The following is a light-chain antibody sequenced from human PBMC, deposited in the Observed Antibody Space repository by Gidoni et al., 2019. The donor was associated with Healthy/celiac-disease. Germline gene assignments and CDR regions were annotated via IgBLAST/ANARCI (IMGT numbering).Light chain of an antibody. J-gene: IGKJ4*01. CDR3: MQAVRTPGLT. CDR1: QSLLHSNGYNY. Sequence: DIVMTQSPLSLPFTPGEPASISCRSSQSLLHSNGYNYLDWYLQKPGQAPQLLIYLGSNRASGVPDRFSGSGSGTDFTLKISRVEAEDVGVYYCMQAVRTPGLTFXGXTKVDIK. CDR2: LGS. V-gene: IGKV2-28*01.